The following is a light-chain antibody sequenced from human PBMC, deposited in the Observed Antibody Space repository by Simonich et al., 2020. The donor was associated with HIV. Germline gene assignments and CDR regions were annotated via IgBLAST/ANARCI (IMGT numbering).Light chain of an antibody. CDR3: QQRSNWPPKFT. CDR1: QSVISY. Sequence: EIVLTQSPVTLSLSPGERATLSCRASQSVISYLAWYQQKPGHAPRLLIYDASNRAMGIPARFSGSGSGTDFTLTISSLEPEDFAVYYCQQRSNWPPKFTFGPGTKVDIK. CDR2: DAS. J-gene: IGKJ3*01. V-gene: IGKV3-11*01.